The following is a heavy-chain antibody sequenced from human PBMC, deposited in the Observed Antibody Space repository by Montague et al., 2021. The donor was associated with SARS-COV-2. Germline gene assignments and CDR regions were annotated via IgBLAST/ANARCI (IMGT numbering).Heavy chain of an antibody. V-gene: IGHV3-53*01. J-gene: IGHJ4*02. CDR3: ARIPYGDVI. D-gene: IGHD2-21*01. CDR1: GGSISSYY. CDR2: IYSGGST. Sequence: ETLSLTCTVSGGSISSYYWSWIRQPPGKGLEWVSVIYSGGSTYYADSVKGRFTISRDNSKNTLYLQMNSLRAEDTAVYYCARIPYGDVIWGQGTLVTVSS.